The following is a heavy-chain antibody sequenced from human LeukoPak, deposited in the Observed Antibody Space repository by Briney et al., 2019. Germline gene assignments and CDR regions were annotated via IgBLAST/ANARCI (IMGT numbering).Heavy chain of an antibody. CDR1: GFSFSNYW. Sequence: GGSLRLSCAASGFSFSNYWLSWVRQAPGKGLEWVANIKADGSEKSYVDSVKGRFTISRDNAKNAVYLQMNSLRAEDTALYYCARRWANHDFWGQGALVTVSS. CDR3: ARRWANHDF. V-gene: IGHV3-7*01. J-gene: IGHJ4*02. CDR2: IKADGSEK. D-gene: IGHD4/OR15-4a*01.